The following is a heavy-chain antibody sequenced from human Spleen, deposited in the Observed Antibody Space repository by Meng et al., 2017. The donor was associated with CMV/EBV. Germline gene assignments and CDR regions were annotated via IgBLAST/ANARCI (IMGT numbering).Heavy chain of an antibody. CDR3: ARERGGSYWGFDY. D-gene: IGHD2-21*01. CDR2: IYDSGST. J-gene: IGHJ4*02. V-gene: IGHV4-59*01. Sequence: GSLRLSCTVSSGSISSSYWSWIRQPPGKGLEWIGHIYDSGSTNYNPSLKSRVTISVDTSKNQFSLKLTSVTAADTAVYYCARERGGSYWGFDYWGQGTLVTVSS. CDR1: SGSISSSY.